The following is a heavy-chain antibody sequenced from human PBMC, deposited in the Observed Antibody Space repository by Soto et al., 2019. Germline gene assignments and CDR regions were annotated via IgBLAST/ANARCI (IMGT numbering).Heavy chain of an antibody. D-gene: IGHD1-26*01. CDR2: ISYDGSKQ. Sequence: QVQLVESGGGVVQPGRSLRLSCTASGFTLRGDAMHWVRQAPGAGLEWVALISYDGSKQFYTDSVKRRFTISRDNSKNTLDLQMNSLRPEDTAVYYCAREGDGRPAKDYYYGMDVWGQGTTVTVSS. V-gene: IGHV3-30-3*01. CDR3: AREGDGRPAKDYYYGMDV. J-gene: IGHJ6*02. CDR1: GFTLRGDA.